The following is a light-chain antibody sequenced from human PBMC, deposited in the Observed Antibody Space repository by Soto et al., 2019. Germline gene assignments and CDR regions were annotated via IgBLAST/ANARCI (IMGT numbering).Light chain of an antibody. J-gene: IGKJ5*01. CDR2: ATS. CDR3: QQSYSTVT. CDR1: QSISSY. V-gene: IGKV1-39*01. Sequence: DLEMTQSPSSLSASVGDRVTITCRASQSISSYLNWYQQKPGKAPKLLIYATSSLQSGVPSRFSASGSGTDFTLTISSLQPEDFATYYCQQSYSTVTFGQGTRLEIK.